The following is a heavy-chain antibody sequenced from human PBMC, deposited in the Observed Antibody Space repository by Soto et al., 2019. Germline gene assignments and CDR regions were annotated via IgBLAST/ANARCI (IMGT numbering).Heavy chain of an antibody. CDR3: ARGRYCLTGSCFPNWLDS. V-gene: IGHV4-30-4*01. J-gene: IGHJ5*01. CDR1: GDSISTVDYF. D-gene: IGHD2-15*01. CDR2: IYKSTTT. Sequence: SETLSLTCSVSGDSISTVDYFWAWIRQPPGQALEYIGYIYKSTTTYYNPSFEGRVAISLDTSKSQFSLTVTSVTAADTAVYFCARGRYCLTGSCFPNWLDSWGQGTLVTVSS.